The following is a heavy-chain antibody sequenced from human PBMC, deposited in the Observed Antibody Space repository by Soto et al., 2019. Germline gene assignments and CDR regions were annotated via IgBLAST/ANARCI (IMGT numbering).Heavy chain of an antibody. D-gene: IGHD2-2*01. V-gene: IGHV3-66*01. CDR3: ARMDPPAKS. Sequence: GSLRLSCAASGFTVRSSYMSWVRQVPGKGLEWVSIIYSDDYTYYAASVKGRFTISRDNAKNSLYLQMNSLRAEDTAVYYCARMDPPAKSWGQGTLVTVSS. CDR2: IYSDDYT. CDR1: GFTVRSSY. J-gene: IGHJ5*02.